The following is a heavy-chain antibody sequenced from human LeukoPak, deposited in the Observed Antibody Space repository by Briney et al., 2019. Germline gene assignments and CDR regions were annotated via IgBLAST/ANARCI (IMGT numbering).Heavy chain of an antibody. Sequence: GGSLRLSCAASGFTFRSHSMYWVRQAAEKGLEWVSYITSSGGAIYYADSVKGRFTISRDNAKNSLYLQLNSLRAEDTAVYYCVREWFGELSWGQGTLVTVSS. CDR1: GFTFRSHS. CDR3: VREWFGELS. D-gene: IGHD3-10*01. V-gene: IGHV3-48*01. J-gene: IGHJ5*02. CDR2: ITSSGGAI.